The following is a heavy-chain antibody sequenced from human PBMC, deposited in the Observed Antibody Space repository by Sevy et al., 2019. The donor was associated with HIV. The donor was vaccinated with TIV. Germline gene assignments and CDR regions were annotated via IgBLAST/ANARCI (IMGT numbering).Heavy chain of an antibody. V-gene: IGHV4-34*01. J-gene: IGHJ3*02. CDR1: GGSFSGFY. CDR3: ARHCTGSSCSHAFDI. Sequence: SETLSLTCAVYGGSFSGFYWSWIRQPPGKGLEWIGEINHSGGTNYNPSLKSRVTISVDTSKNQFSLKLNSVAAADTAVYYCARHCTGSSCSHAFDIWGQGTMVTVSS. D-gene: IGHD2-15*01. CDR2: INHSGGT.